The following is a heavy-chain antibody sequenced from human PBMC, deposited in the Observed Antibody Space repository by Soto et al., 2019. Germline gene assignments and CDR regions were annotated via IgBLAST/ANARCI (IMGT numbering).Heavy chain of an antibody. CDR3: ATGRVSYYYGSGRHAFDI. Sequence: ASVKVSCKASGYTFTGYYMHWARQAPGKGLEWMGGFDPEDGETIYAQKFQGRVTMTEDTSTDTAYMELSSLRSEDTAVYYCATGRVSYYYGSGRHAFDIWGQGTMVTVS. V-gene: IGHV1-24*01. CDR2: FDPEDGET. CDR1: GYTFTGYY. J-gene: IGHJ3*02. D-gene: IGHD3-10*01.